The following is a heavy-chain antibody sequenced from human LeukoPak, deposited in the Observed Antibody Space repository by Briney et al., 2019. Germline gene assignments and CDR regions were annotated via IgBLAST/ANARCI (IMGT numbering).Heavy chain of an antibody. D-gene: IGHD5-18*01. Sequence: SETLSLTCTVSGGSISSDYWSWIRQPPGKGLEWIGYISYNGNTNYNPSLKSRVTISVDTSKNQFSLKLSSVTAADTAVYYCARDGGYSSDYWGQGTLVTVSS. V-gene: IGHV4-59*12. CDR2: ISYNGNT. J-gene: IGHJ4*02. CDR1: GGSISSDY. CDR3: ARDGGYSSDY.